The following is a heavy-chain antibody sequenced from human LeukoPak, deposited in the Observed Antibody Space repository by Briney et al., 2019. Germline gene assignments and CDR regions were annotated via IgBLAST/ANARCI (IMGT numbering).Heavy chain of an antibody. CDR1: GGSISSYY. Sequence: SETLSLTCTVSGGSISSYYWSWIRQPPGKGLEWVGYIYYSGSTHYNPSLKSRVTISVDTSKNQFSLKLSSVTAADTAVYYCAREFGGGMDVWGQGTTVTVSS. J-gene: IGHJ6*02. V-gene: IGHV4-59*01. CDR3: AREFGGGMDV. D-gene: IGHD3-10*01. CDR2: IYYSGST.